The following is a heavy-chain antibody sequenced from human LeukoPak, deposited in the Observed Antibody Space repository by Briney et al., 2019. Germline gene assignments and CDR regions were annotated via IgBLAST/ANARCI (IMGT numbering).Heavy chain of an antibody. Sequence: NPSQTLSLTCTVSGGSISSGDYYWSWIRQPAGKGLEWIGRIYTSGSTNYNPSLKSRVTISVDTSKNQFSLKLSSVTAADTAVYYCARETGEEDYFDYWGQGTLVTVSS. J-gene: IGHJ4*02. CDR1: GGSISSGDYY. CDR2: IYTSGST. CDR3: ARETGEEDYFDY. D-gene: IGHD7-27*01. V-gene: IGHV4-61*02.